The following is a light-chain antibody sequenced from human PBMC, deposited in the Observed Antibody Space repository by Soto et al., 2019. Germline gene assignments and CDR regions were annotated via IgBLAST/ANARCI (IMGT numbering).Light chain of an antibody. Sequence: EIVLTQSPGTLSLSPGERASLSCRASQSVSNNYLAWYQQKPGQAPRLLIYGASSRATGIPARFSGSGSGTDFTLTISSLEPEDFAVYYCQQRSNWITFGQGTRLEIK. CDR1: QSVSNNY. J-gene: IGKJ5*01. CDR2: GAS. V-gene: IGKV3D-20*02. CDR3: QQRSNWIT.